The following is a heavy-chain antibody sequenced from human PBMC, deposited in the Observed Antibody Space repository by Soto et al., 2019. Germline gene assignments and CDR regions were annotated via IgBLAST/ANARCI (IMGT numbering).Heavy chain of an antibody. J-gene: IGHJ6*02. Sequence: GGSLRLSCAASGFTFSSYGMHWVRQAPGKGLEWVAVISYDGSNKYYADSVEGRFTICRDNSKNTLYLQMNSLRAEDTAVYYCAYDSTSSDFYYYGMDVWGQGTTVTVSS. V-gene: IGHV3-30*03. CDR1: GFTFSSYG. CDR3: AYDSTSSDFYYYGMDV. D-gene: IGHD6-6*01. CDR2: ISYDGSNK.